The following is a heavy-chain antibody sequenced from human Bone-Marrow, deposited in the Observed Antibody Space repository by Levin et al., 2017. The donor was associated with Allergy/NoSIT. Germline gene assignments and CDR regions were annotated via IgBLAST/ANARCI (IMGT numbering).Heavy chain of an antibody. CDR3: ARELGGDQQYGDYDDDY. J-gene: IGHJ4*02. CDR2: INPNSGGT. CDR1: GYTFTGYY. V-gene: IGHV1-2*06. Sequence: ASVKVSCKTSGYTFTGYYMHWVRQAPGQGLEWMGRINPNSGGTIYAQKFQGRVTMTRDTSISTAYMELSSLRSDDTAVYYCARELGGDQQYGDYDDDYWGQGTLVNVSS. D-gene: IGHD4-17*01.